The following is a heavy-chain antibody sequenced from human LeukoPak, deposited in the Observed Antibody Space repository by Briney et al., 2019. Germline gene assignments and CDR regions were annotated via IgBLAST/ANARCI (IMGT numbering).Heavy chain of an antibody. CDR2: IYTSGST. CDR1: GGSISSYY. J-gene: IGHJ4*02. CDR3: ARAFSGSYYGWFDY. V-gene: IGHV4-4*07. D-gene: IGHD1-26*01. Sequence: PSETLSLTCTVSGGSISSYYWSWIRQPAGKGLEWIGRIYTSGSTNYNPSLKSRVTMSVGTSKNQFSLKPSSVTAADTAVYYCARAFSGSYYGWFDYWGQGTLVTVSS.